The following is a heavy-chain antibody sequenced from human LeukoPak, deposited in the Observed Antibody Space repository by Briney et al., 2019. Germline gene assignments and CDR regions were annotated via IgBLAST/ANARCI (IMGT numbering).Heavy chain of an antibody. CDR1: GYSFTSYW. CDR2: IDPGDSYT. J-gene: IGHJ6*04. V-gene: IGHV5-10-1*01. CDR3: ARHGRVVVVANHGMDV. D-gene: IGHD2-15*01. Sequence: GESLKISCKGSGYSFTSYWISWVRQMPGKGLEWMGRIDPGDSYTNYSPSFQGHITISADKSISTAYLRWSSLKTSDTAMYYCARHGRVVVVANHGMDVWGKGTTVTVSS.